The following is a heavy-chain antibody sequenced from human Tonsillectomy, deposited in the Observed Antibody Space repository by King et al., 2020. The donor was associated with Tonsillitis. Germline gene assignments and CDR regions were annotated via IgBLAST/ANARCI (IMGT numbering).Heavy chain of an antibody. CDR2: ISSSSSYT. Sequence: VQLVESGGGLVKPGGSLRLSCAASGFTFSDYYMSWIRQAPGRGLEWVSYISSSSSYTNYADSVKGRFTISRDNAKNSLYLQMNSLRAEDTAVYYCARGVYDILTGQFDYWGQGTLVTVSS. D-gene: IGHD3-9*01. J-gene: IGHJ4*02. V-gene: IGHV3-11*05. CDR1: GFTFSDYY. CDR3: ARGVYDILTGQFDY.